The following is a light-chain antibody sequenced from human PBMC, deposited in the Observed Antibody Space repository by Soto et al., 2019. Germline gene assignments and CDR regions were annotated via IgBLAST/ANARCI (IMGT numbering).Light chain of an antibody. CDR2: DAS. CDR3: QQRGNWPPLT. V-gene: IGKV3-11*01. CDR1: QSVGSY. J-gene: IGKJ4*01. Sequence: TVLTQSPVTLSLSPGERATLSCTASQSVGSYLTWYQQKPGQAPRLLIYDASNRATGIPARFSGSGFGTDFTLTISSLEPEDSAVYYCQQRGNWPPLTFGGGTKVEIK.